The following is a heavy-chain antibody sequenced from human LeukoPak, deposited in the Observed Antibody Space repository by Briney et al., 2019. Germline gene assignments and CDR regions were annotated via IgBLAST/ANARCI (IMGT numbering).Heavy chain of an antibody. CDR3: ARRAGAYSHPYDY. D-gene: IGHD4/OR15-4a*01. Sequence: GGSLRLSCTVSGFTVSSNSMSWVRQAPGKGLGWVSFIYSDNTHYSDSVKGRFTISRDNSKNTLYLQMNSLRAEDTAVYYCARRAGAYSHPYDYWGQGTLVTVSS. CDR1: GFTVSSNS. CDR2: IYSDNT. J-gene: IGHJ4*02. V-gene: IGHV3-53*01.